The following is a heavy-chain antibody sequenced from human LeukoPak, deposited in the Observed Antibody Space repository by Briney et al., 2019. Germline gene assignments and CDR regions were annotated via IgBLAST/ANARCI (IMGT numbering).Heavy chain of an antibody. Sequence: GGSLRLSCAASGFTFSSNSMNWVRQVPGKGLEWVSSISSTSSNTYYADSVKGRFTISRDNAKNSLYLQMNSLRAEDTAVYYCAKEFCSGGRCYAYLDYWGPGTLVSVSS. V-gene: IGHV3-21*01. CDR1: GFTFSSNS. CDR2: ISSTSSNT. D-gene: IGHD2-15*01. J-gene: IGHJ4*02. CDR3: AKEFCSGGRCYAYLDY.